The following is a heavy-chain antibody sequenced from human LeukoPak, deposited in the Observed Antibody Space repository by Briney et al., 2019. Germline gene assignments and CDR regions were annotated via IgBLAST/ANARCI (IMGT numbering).Heavy chain of an antibody. CDR3: AKNYNSGRGVPYGMDV. V-gene: IGHV3-21*04. CDR2: ISSSGSYI. D-gene: IGHD3-10*01. J-gene: IGHJ6*02. CDR1: GFTFSYYS. Sequence: GGSLRLSCAASGFTFSYYSMNWVRQAPGKGLEWVSSISSSGSYISYPDSVKGRFTISRDNAKNSLYLQMNSLRVEDTAVYYCAKNYNSGRGVPYGMDVWGQGTTVTVAS.